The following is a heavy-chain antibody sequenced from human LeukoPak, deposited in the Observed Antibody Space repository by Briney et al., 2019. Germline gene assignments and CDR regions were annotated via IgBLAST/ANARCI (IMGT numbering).Heavy chain of an antibody. V-gene: IGHV4-38-2*02. CDR1: GYSISSGYY. J-gene: IGHJ4*02. D-gene: IGHD3-22*01. CDR2: IYHSGST. CDR3: AGTYYYDSSGYSPFGY. Sequence: PSETLSLSCSVSGYSISSGYYWGWIRQPPGQGLQWISTIYHSGSTFYNPSLQSRVTISIDTSNNQFSLRLSSVTAADTAVYYCAGTYYYDSSGYSPFGYWGQGTLVTVSS.